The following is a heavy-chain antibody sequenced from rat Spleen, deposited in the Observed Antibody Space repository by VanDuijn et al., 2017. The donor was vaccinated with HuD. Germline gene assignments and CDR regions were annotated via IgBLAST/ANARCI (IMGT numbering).Heavy chain of an antibody. V-gene: IGHV5-20*01. Sequence: EVQLVESGGGLVEPGRSLKLSCAASGFTFSNYDMAWVRQAPTKGLEWVASISYDGSSTYYRDSVKGRFTISRDNAKSTLYLQLDSLRSEDTATYYCTTGYTYFHWGQGVMVTVSS. D-gene: IGHD1-9*01. CDR2: ISYDGSST. CDR1: GFTFSNYD. J-gene: IGHJ2*01. CDR3: TTGYTYFH.